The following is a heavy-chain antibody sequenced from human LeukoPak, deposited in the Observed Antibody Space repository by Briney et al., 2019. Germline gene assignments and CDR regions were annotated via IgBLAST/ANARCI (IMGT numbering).Heavy chain of an antibody. J-gene: IGHJ6*02. Sequence: ASVKVSCKASGYTFTSYDINWVRQATGQGLEWMGWMNPNSGNTGYAQKFQGRVTMTRNTSISTAYMELSSLRSEDTAVYYCARGLYDFWSGLTSDYYYGMDVWGQGTTVTVS. D-gene: IGHD3-3*01. CDR1: GYTFTSYD. V-gene: IGHV1-8*01. CDR2: MNPNSGNT. CDR3: ARGLYDFWSGLTSDYYYGMDV.